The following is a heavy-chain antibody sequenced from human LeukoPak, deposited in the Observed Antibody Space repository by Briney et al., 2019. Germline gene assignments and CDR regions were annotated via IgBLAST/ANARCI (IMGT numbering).Heavy chain of an antibody. CDR2: IVVGSGNT. D-gene: IGHD3-22*01. Sequence: SVKVSCKASGFTFTSSAMQWVRQARGQRLEWIGWIVVGSGNTNYAQKFQERVTITRDMSTSTAYMELSSLRSEDTAVYYCARDSRRITMIVVVLHGGFDPWGQGTLVTVSS. J-gene: IGHJ5*02. V-gene: IGHV1-58*02. CDR3: ARDSRRITMIVVVLHGGFDP. CDR1: GFTFTSSA.